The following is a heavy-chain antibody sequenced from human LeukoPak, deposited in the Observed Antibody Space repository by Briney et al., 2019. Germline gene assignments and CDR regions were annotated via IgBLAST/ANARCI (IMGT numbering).Heavy chain of an antibody. D-gene: IGHD4-17*01. Sequence: GASVKVSCKASGYTFTDYYIYWVRQAPGQGLAWVGWINPNSGDSYYAQKIQGRVTMTRDTSISTAYMELNRLRSDDTAVYYCARGGSLTTSVVYWFDPRGQGTLVTVSS. CDR1: GYTFTDYY. J-gene: IGHJ5*02. CDR2: INPNSGDS. V-gene: IGHV1-2*02. CDR3: ARGGSLTTSVVYWFDP.